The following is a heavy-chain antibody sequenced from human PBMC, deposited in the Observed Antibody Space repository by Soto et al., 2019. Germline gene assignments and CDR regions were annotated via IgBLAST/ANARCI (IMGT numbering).Heavy chain of an antibody. J-gene: IGHJ2*01. CDR3: ARVGAYCGGDCSSSDWYFDL. D-gene: IGHD2-21*02. Sequence: QVQLVQSGAEVKKPGASVKVSCKASGYTFTSYYMHWVRQAPGQGLEWMGIINPSGGSTSYAQKFQGRVTMTRDTSTSTVYVELSSLRSEDTAVYYCARVGAYCGGDCSSSDWYFDLWGRGTLVTVSS. CDR1: GYTFTSYY. CDR2: INPSGGST. V-gene: IGHV1-46*03.